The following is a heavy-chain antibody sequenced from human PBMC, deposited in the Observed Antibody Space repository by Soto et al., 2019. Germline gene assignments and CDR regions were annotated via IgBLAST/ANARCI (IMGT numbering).Heavy chain of an antibody. CDR2: IIPILGIA. Sequence: QVQLVQSGAEVKKPGSSVKVSCKASGGTFSSYTISWVRQAPGQGLEWMGRIIPILGIANYAQKFQGRVTITADKSTSTAYRELSSLRSEDTAVYYCARDPFGDWGYWGQGTLVTVSS. CDR1: GGTFSSYT. D-gene: IGHD3-10*01. V-gene: IGHV1-69*08. J-gene: IGHJ4*02. CDR3: ARDPFGDWGY.